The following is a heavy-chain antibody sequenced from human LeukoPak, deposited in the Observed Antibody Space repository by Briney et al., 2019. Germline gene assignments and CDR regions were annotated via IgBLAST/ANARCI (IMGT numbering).Heavy chain of an antibody. D-gene: IGHD3-10*01. V-gene: IGHV4-59*01. CDR2: IYYSGST. J-gene: IGHJ4*02. CDR3: ARARGSGRTRFDY. CDR1: GGSISSYY. Sequence: KSSGTLSLTCTVSGGSISSYYWSWIRQPPGKGLEWIGYIYYSGSTNYNPSLKSRVTISVDTSKNQFSLKLSSVTAADTAVYYCARARGSGRTRFDYWGQGTLVTVSS.